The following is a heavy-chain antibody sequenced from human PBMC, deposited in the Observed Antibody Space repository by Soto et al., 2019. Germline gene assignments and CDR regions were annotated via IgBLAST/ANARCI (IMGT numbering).Heavy chain of an antibody. CDR1: GFIFSNYA. V-gene: IGHV3-23*01. CDR3: SKGRLSFDF. J-gene: IGHJ4*02. CDR2: VSANADGT. Sequence: GGSLRLSCAASGFIFSNYAMNWVRQAPGKGLEWVSFVSANADGTFYADSVRGRFSISRDNSKNTLYLQMNNLRAEDTAIYYCSKGRLSFDFWGQGTLVTVSS.